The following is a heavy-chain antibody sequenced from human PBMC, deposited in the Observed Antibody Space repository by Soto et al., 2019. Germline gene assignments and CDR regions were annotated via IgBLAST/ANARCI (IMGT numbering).Heavy chain of an antibody. CDR1: GGTFSSYT. CDR2: IIPILGIA. CDR3: ARRARESGSSWRNFDY. J-gene: IGHJ4*02. Sequence: SVKVSCKASGGTFSSYTISWVRQAPGQGLEWMGRIIPILGIANYAQKFQGRVTITADKSTSTAYMELSSLRSEDTAVYYCARRARESGSSWRNFDYWGQGTLVTVSS. D-gene: IGHD6-13*01. V-gene: IGHV1-69*02.